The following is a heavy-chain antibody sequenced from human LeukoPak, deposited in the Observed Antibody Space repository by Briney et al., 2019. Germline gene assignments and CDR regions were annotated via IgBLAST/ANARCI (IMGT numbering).Heavy chain of an antibody. Sequence: GGSLRLSCAVSGFTFSMYWMTWVRQVPGKGLQWVANIKEDGSEKYYVDSVKGRFTISRDNAKNSLYLQMNSLRDDDTAVYYCVRAYSHWGQGTLVTVSS. J-gene: IGHJ4*02. CDR3: VRAYSH. CDR1: GFTFSMYW. CDR2: IKEDGSEK. D-gene: IGHD5-18*01. V-gene: IGHV3-7*04.